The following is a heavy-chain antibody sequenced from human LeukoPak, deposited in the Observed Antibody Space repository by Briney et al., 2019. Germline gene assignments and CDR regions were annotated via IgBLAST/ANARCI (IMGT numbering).Heavy chain of an antibody. Sequence: VASVKVSCKASGYTFTSYGISWVRQAPGQGLEWTGWISAYNGNTNYAQKLQGRVTITRDTSASASYMELSSLRSEDMAVYYCARSAGDSFDYWGQGTLVTVSS. D-gene: IGHD2-21*02. V-gene: IGHV1-18*03. J-gene: IGHJ4*02. CDR1: GYTFTSYG. CDR3: ARSAGDSFDY. CDR2: ISAYNGNT.